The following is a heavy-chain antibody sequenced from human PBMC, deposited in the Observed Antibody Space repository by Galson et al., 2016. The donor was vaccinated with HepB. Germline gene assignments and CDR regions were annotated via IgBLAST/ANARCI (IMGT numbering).Heavy chain of an antibody. CDR2: IKHDGSEE. CDR3: ARPKCGSAGCRGRDYFDP. Sequence: SLRLSCAASGFTFSNYWMTWVRQAPGMGLEWVANIKHDGSEEVYVDSVEGRFTISRDNANNLVYLQMNSLRVEDTAVYYCARPKCGSAGCRGRDYFDPWGQGTLVTVSS. V-gene: IGHV3-7*01. CDR1: GFTFSNYW. D-gene: IGHD2-2*01. J-gene: IGHJ5*02.